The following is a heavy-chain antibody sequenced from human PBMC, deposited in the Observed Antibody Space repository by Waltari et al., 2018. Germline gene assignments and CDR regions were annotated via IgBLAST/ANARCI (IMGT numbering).Heavy chain of an antibody. CDR1: CGSINNYY. D-gene: IGHD2-2*03. V-gene: IGHV4-59*01. Sequence: QVQLQQSGPGLVKPSETLSLTCHVPCGSINNYYWRWIRPPSGKVEQWIGNIPNRGRTENNSSLKSRVTISVDTSSKEFSLKLTSVTAADTAMYYCVRNHYSYGYANDAFDFWGRGTLISVSS. CDR2: IPNRGRT. CDR3: VRNHYSYGYANDAFDF. J-gene: IGHJ3*01.